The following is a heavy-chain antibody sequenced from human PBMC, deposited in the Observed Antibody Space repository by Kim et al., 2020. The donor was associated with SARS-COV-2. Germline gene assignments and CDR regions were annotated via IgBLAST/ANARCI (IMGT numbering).Heavy chain of an antibody. D-gene: IGHD3-10*01. J-gene: IGHJ5*02. Sequence: YNPSLKSRVTISVDTSKNQFSLKLSSVTAADTAVYYCARLNTMVRGVIVPWGQGTLVTVSS. V-gene: IGHV4-39*01. CDR3: ARLNTMVRGVIVP.